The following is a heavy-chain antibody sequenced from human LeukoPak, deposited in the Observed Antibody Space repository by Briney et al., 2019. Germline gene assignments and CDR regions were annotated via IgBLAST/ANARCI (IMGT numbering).Heavy chain of an antibody. Sequence: GGSLRLSCAASGFTFDDYAMHWVRQAPGKGLEWVSGISWNSGSIGYADSVQGRFTISRDNAKNSLYLQMNSLRAEDTALYYCAKERVVRILTGIWFDPWGQGTLVTVSS. D-gene: IGHD3-9*01. CDR1: GFTFDDYA. V-gene: IGHV3-9*01. J-gene: IGHJ5*02. CDR2: ISWNSGSI. CDR3: AKERVVRILTGIWFDP.